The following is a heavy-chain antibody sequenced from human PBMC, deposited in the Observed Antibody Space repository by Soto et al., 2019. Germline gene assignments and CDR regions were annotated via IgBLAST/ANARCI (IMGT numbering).Heavy chain of an antibody. J-gene: IGHJ3*01. CDR1: GFIFNSRW. Sequence: EAQLEESGGGVVQPGGSLRLSCATSGFIFNSRWMTWVRQAPGKGLEFLANINPDGTEIYSVDSVKGRFTISRDNAKNSVFLQMNSLRSEDMAVYYCATDLNWSATWGQGTVVTVSS. CDR2: INPDGTEI. CDR3: ATDLNWSAT. D-gene: IGHD1-1*01. V-gene: IGHV3-7*01.